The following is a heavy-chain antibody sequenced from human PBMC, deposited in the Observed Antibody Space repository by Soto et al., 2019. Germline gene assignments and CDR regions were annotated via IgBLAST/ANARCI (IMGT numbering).Heavy chain of an antibody. CDR2: IWYDGSNK. CDR3: ARTRGATEDPMGDAFDI. V-gene: IGHV3-33*01. J-gene: IGHJ3*02. CDR1: GFTFSSYG. Sequence: GGSLRLSCAASGFTFSSYGMHWVRQAPGKGLEWVAVIWYDGSNKYYADSVKGRFTISRDNSKNTLYLQMNSLRAEDTAVYYCARTRGATEDPMGDAFDIWGQGTMVTVSS. D-gene: IGHD5-12*01.